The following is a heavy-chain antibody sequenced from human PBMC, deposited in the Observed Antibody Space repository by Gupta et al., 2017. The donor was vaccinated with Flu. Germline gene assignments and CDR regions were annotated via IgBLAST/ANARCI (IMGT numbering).Heavy chain of an antibody. J-gene: IGHJ4*02. V-gene: IGHV1-24*01. CDR2: FDTEDGET. Sequence: QVQLVQSGAEVKKPGASVKVSCKVSGYTLTELSMHWVRQAPGKGLEGMGGFDTEDGETIYAQKGQGRVTMTEDTSTDTAYMELSSLRSEDTAVYYCATGWRGRQLRGSWIDYGGQGTLVTVSS. CDR1: GYTLTELS. D-gene: IGHD5-24*01. CDR3: ATGWRGRQLRGSWIDY.